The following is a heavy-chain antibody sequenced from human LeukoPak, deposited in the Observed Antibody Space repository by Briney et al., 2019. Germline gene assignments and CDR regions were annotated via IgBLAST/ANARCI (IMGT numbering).Heavy chain of an antibody. J-gene: IGHJ6*03. CDR1: GGSISSYY. CDR2: IYYSGST. V-gene: IGHV4-59*08. D-gene: IGHD3-22*01. Sequence: SETLSLTCTVSGGSISSYYWSWIRQPPGKGLEWIGYIYYSGSTNYNPSLKSRVTISVDTSKNQFSLKLSSVTAADTAVYYCARHSGYYDSSGYSRYYYYMDVWGKGTTVTISS. CDR3: ARHSGYYDSSGYSRYYYYMDV.